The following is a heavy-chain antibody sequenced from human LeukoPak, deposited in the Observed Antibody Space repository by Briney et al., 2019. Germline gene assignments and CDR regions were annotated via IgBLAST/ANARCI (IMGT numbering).Heavy chain of an antibody. CDR2: ISGSGGST. D-gene: IGHD3-3*01. J-gene: IGHJ4*02. Sequence: GGSLRLSCAASGFTFSSYAMSWVRQAPGKGLEWVSAISGSGGSTYYADSAKGRFTISRDNSKNTLYLQMNSLRAEDTAVYYCAKDTHPIFGVVPDYWGQGTLVTVSS. V-gene: IGHV3-23*01. CDR3: AKDTHPIFGVVPDY. CDR1: GFTFSSYA.